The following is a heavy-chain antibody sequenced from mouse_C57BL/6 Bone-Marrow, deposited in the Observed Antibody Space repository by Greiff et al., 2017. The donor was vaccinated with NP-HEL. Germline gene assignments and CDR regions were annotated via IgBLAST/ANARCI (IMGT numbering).Heavy chain of an antibody. CDR2: ISNGGGST. CDR1: GFTFSDYY. J-gene: IGHJ3*01. D-gene: IGHD3-3*01. V-gene: IGHV5-12*01. CDR3: ARKEGY. Sequence: EVKVVESGGGLVQPGGSLKLSCAASGFTFSDYYMYWVRQTPEKRLEWVAYISNGGGSTYYPDTVKGRFTISRDNAKNTLYLQMSRLKSEDTAMYYCARKEGYWGQGTLVTVSA.